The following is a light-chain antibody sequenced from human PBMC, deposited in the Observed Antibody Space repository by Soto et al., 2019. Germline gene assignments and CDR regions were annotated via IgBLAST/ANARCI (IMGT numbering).Light chain of an antibody. CDR2: AAS. CDR3: QQHSHWPPWT. V-gene: IGKV3D-20*02. CDR1: QSVSSSY. Sequence: EIVMTQSPTTLSVSPGERATLSCRASQSVSSSYLAWYQQKPGQAPRLLIYAASRRATGIPDRFSGSGSGTDFTLTISRLEPEDFAVYYCQQHSHWPPWTFGQGTKVDIK. J-gene: IGKJ1*01.